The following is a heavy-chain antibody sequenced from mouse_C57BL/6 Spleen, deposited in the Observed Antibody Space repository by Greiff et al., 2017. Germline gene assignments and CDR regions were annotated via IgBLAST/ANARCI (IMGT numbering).Heavy chain of an antibody. J-gene: IGHJ3*01. CDR1: GYTFNGYW. CDR3: ASVTKVVGDY. Sequence: VQLQQPGAELVKPGASVKLSCTASGYTFNGYWMHWVKQRPGRGLEWIGRIDPEGGGPKYDPKFKSKATITADTSSNTAYLQISSLTSEDTAVYYGASVTKVVGDYWGQGTLVTVSA. V-gene: IGHV14-2*01. CDR2: IDPEGGGP. D-gene: IGHD1-1*01.